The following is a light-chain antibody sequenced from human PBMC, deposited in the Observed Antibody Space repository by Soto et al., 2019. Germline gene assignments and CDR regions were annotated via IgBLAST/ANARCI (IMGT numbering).Light chain of an antibody. CDR1: QSISSW. CDR3: QQYNSYWT. V-gene: IGKV1-5*03. CDR2: KAS. Sequence: DIQITQSPSTLSASVGDRVTIPCRASQSISSWLAWYQQKPGKAPKLLIYKASSLESGVPSRLSGSGSGTEFTLTIRSLQPDDFATYYCQQYNSYWTFGQGTKVDIK. J-gene: IGKJ1*01.